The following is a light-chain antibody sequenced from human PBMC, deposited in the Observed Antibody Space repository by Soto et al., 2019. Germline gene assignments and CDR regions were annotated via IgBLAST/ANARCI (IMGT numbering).Light chain of an antibody. J-gene: IGKJ2*01. CDR3: KQYNTYRT. Sequence: DIQMTQSPATLSASVGDRVTITCRASQSISNWLAWYQQKPGKAPKLLIYKASTLESGVPARFSGSGSATELTLTISSLQPDDFATYYCKQYNTYRTFGQGTKLEIK. V-gene: IGKV1-5*03. CDR2: KAS. CDR1: QSISNW.